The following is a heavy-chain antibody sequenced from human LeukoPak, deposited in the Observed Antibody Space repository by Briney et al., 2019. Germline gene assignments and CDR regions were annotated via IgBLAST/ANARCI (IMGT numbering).Heavy chain of an antibody. CDR1: GFTFSSYS. V-gene: IGHV3-21*01. CDR2: ISSSSSYI. CDR3: ARGDNSNPPAY. Sequence: GGSLRLSCAASGFTFSSYSMNWVRQAPGEGLEWVSSISSSSSYIYYADSVKGRFTISRDNAKNSLYLQMNSLRAEDTAVYYCARGDNSNPPAYWGQGTLVTVPS. J-gene: IGHJ4*02. D-gene: IGHD1-20*01.